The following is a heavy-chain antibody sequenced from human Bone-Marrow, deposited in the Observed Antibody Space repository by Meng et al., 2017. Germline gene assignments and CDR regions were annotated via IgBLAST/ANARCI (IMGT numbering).Heavy chain of an antibody. CDR3: ARGDPVVVPAAIDSYYFDY. CDR1: GGSFTRYY. Sequence: SETLSLTCAVSGGSFTRYYWTWIRQPPGKGLEWIGEINYKGITNYNPPLKSRVSMSVDTSKNQFSLKLSSVTAADTAVYYCARGDPVVVPAAIDSYYFDYWGQGTLVTVSS. V-gene: IGHV4-34*01. CDR2: INYKGIT. D-gene: IGHD2-2*01. J-gene: IGHJ4*02.